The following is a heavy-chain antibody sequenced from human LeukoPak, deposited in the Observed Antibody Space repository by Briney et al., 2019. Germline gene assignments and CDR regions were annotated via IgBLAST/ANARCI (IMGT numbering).Heavy chain of an antibody. J-gene: IGHJ4*02. CDR3: PRHYGP. D-gene: IGHD3-10*01. Sequence: RTSETLSLTCTVSGGSISGSSYYWGWIRQPPGKGLEWIGSIYYSGSTYYNPSLKSRVTISVDTSKNQFSLKLNSVTATDTAVYYCPRHYGPWGQGTLVTVS. CDR2: IYYSGST. V-gene: IGHV4-39*01. CDR1: GGSISGSSYY.